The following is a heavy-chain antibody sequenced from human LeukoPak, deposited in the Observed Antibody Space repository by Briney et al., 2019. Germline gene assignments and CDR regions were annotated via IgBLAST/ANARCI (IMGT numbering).Heavy chain of an antibody. CDR1: SGSISSYY. V-gene: IGHV4-59*01. Sequence: SETLSLTCTVSSGSISSYYWSWIRQPPGKGLEWIGYIHYSGSTDYNPSLKSRVTISVYTSKNQFSLKLTSVTAADTAVYYCARDRGYYDSSGYLNYWGQGTLVTVSS. CDR2: IHYSGST. D-gene: IGHD3-22*01. CDR3: ARDRGYYDSSGYLNY. J-gene: IGHJ4*02.